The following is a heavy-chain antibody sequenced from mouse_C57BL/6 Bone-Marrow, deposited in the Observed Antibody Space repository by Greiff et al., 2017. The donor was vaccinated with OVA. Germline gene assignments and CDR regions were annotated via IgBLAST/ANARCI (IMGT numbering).Heavy chain of an antibody. CDR3: ARYDGYYVDY. Sequence: EVKLMESGGGLVKPGGSLKLSCAASGFTFSSYAMSWVRQTPEKRLEWVATISDGGSYTYYPDNVKGRFTISRDNAKNNLYLQMSHLKSEDTAMYYCARYDGYYVDYWGQGTTLTVSS. D-gene: IGHD2-3*01. V-gene: IGHV5-4*03. CDR2: ISDGGSYT. CDR1: GFTFSSYA. J-gene: IGHJ2*01.